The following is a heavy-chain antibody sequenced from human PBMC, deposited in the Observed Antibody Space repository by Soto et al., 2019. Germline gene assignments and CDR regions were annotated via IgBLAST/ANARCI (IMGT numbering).Heavy chain of an antibody. Sequence: SETLSLTCTVSGGSISSYYWSWIRQPPGKGLEWIGYIYYSGSTNYNPSLKSRVTISVDTSKNQFSLKLSSVTAADTAVYYCATIAPSDMRPYYYFMDVWGKGTTVTVSS. CDR3: ATIAPSDMRPYYYFMDV. J-gene: IGHJ6*03. CDR1: GGSISSYY. V-gene: IGHV4-59*08. CDR2: IYYSGST. D-gene: IGHD2-15*01.